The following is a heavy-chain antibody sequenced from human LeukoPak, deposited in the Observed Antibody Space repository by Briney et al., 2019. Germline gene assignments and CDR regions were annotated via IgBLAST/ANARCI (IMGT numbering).Heavy chain of an antibody. J-gene: IGHJ5*02. Sequence: GASVKVSCKASGGTFSSYAISWVRQAPGQGLEWMGGIISIFGTANYAQKLQGRVTITTDESTSTAYMELSSLRSEDTAVYYCARVPYCSSTSCPNWFDPWGQGTLVTVSS. CDR1: GGTFSSYA. CDR3: ARVPYCSSTSCPNWFDP. CDR2: IISIFGTA. D-gene: IGHD2-2*01. V-gene: IGHV1-69*05.